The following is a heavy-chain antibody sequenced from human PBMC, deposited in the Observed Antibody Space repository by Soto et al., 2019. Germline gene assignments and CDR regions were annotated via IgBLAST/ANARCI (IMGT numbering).Heavy chain of an antibody. J-gene: IGHJ4*02. CDR2: ISSTGTTV. CDR3: ARDSRGFDY. Sequence: GGSLRLSCAASGFTFSDYSMNWVRQAPGKGLEWVSYISSTGTTVYYIDSVKGRFTISRDNAKNSLFLQVNSLRAEDTAVYYCARDSRGFDYWGQGTLVTVSS. V-gene: IGHV3-48*01. CDR1: GFTFSDYS.